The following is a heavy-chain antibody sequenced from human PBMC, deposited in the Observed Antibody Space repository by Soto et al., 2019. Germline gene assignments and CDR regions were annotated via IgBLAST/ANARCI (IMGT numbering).Heavy chain of an antibody. CDR3: RTVSGYYYGSGSYYKRYFDY. V-gene: IGHV1-69*02. CDR1: GGTFSSYT. D-gene: IGHD3-10*01. CDR2: IIPILGIA. Sequence: QVQLVQSGAEVKKPGSSVKVSCKASGGTFSSYTISWVRQAPGQGLEWMGRIIPILGIANYAQKFKGRVRITADKSTSTDYMELCSLGSEDTVVYYCRTVSGYYYGSGSYYKRYFDYWGPGTLVTVSS. J-gene: IGHJ4*02.